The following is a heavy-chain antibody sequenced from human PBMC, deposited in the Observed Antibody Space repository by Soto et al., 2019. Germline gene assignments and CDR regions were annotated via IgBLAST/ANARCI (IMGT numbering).Heavy chain of an antibody. Sequence: PSDTLSLTFNVSSGSISSGDYYWIFIRQPPWKCLDWIGYIYCSLSTYYNPSLTSRVTMSLDTSNKHFSLKLSSVTTTDTAVYYCARGPDHSKVGYWGQGTLVTVSS. J-gene: IGHJ4*02. CDR3: ARGPDHSKVGY. V-gene: IGHV4-30-4*02. CDR1: SGSISSGDYY. CDR2: IYCSLST. D-gene: IGHD4-4*01.